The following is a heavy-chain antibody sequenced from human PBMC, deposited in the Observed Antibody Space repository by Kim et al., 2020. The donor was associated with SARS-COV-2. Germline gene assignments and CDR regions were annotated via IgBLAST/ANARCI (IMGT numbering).Heavy chain of an antibody. Sequence: GGSLRLSCAASGFTFANNWMTWFRLAPGKGLQWVANIKHDGSEKYYLDSVKGRFTISRDNARTSVSLQMMNLRAEDTAVYYCARGRGADYWVQGTLVTVSS. CDR3: ARGRGADY. CDR1: GFTFANNW. D-gene: IGHD3-10*01. J-gene: IGHJ4*02. V-gene: IGHV3-7*01. CDR2: IKHDGSEK.